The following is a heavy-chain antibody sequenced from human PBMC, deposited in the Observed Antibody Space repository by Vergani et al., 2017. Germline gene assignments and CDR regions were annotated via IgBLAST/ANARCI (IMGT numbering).Heavy chain of an antibody. V-gene: IGHV1-3*01. J-gene: IGHJ2*01. CDR1: GYTFTSYA. Sequence: QVQLVQSGAEVKKPGASVKVSCKASGYTFTSYAMHWVRQAPGQRLEWMGWINAGNGNTKYSQKFQGRVTITRDTSASTAYMELSSLRSEDTAVYYCARDIGLGIPNWXFDLWGRGTLVTVSS. CDR2: INAGNGNT. D-gene: IGHD7-27*01. CDR3: ARDIGLGIPNWXFDL.